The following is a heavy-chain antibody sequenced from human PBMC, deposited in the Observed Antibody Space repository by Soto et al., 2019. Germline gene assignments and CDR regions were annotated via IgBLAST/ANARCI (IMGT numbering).Heavy chain of an antibody. Sequence: GGSLRLSCAASGFTFSSYAMSWVRQAPGKGLEWVSAISGSGGSTYYADSVKGRFTISRDNSKNTLYLQMNSLRAEDTAVYYCAKDFADSSGYESVSLRYYWGQGTLVTVSS. CDR3: AKDFADSSGYESVSLRYY. CDR1: GFTFSSYA. J-gene: IGHJ4*02. V-gene: IGHV3-23*01. CDR2: ISGSGGST. D-gene: IGHD3-22*01.